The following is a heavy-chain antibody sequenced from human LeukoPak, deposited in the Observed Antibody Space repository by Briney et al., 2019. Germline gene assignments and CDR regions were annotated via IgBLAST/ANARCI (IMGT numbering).Heavy chain of an antibody. CDR1: GGSISSGGYS. J-gene: IGHJ4*02. V-gene: IGHV4-30-2*01. D-gene: IGHD3-10*01. CDR3: ARTDSGYGGYYFDY. Sequence: SETLSLTCAVSGGSISSGGYSWSWIRQPPGKGLEWIGYIYHSGSTYYNPSLKSRVTISVDRSKNQFSLKLSSVTAADTAVYYCARTDSGYGGYYFDYWGQGTLVTVSS. CDR2: IYHSGST.